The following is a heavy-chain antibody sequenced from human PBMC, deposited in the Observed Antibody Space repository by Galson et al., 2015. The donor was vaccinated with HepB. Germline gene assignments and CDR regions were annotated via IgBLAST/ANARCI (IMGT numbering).Heavy chain of an antibody. CDR1: GFNFRTFA. D-gene: IGHD5-12*01. V-gene: IGHV3-30*04. CDR2: VSSGGTIE. Sequence: SLRLSCAASGFNFRTFAMHWVRQAPGKGLEWVAVVSSGGTIESYADSVNGRFTISRGNSKNTLYLQMTGLRPEDTAVYYCARDPGDRRYSGHETEYWGQGTLVTVSS. J-gene: IGHJ4*02. CDR3: ARDPGDRRYSGHETEY.